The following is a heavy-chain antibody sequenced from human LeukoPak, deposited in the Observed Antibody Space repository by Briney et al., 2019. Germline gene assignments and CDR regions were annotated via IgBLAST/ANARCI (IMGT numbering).Heavy chain of an antibody. J-gene: IGHJ1*01. D-gene: IGHD6-19*01. V-gene: IGHV3-30*04. CDR3: ARDSGWYRGYSQH. Sequence: GGSLRLSCAASGFTFSSYTIHWVRQAPGKGLEWVAVISYDGSNKYFADSVKGRFTISRDNSKNTLYLQMNSLRAEGTAVYYCARDSGWYRGYSQHWGQGTLVTVSS. CDR2: ISYDGSNK. CDR1: GFTFSSYT.